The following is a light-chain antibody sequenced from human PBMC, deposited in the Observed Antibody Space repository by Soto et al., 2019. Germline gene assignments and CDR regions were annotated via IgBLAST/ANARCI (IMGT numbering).Light chain of an antibody. V-gene: IGKV1-9*01. CDR1: QGISSY. Sequence: DIQLTQSPSFLSASVGDRVTITCRASQGISSYLAWYQQKPGKAPKLLIYAASTLQSGVPSRFSGSGSGTEFTLTISSLQPEDFATYYCQQLNSYPLSFGPGTKVYIE. CDR2: AAS. CDR3: QQLNSYPLS. J-gene: IGKJ3*01.